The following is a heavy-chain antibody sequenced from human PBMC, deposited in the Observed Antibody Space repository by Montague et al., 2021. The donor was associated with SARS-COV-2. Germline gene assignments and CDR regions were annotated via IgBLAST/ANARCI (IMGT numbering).Heavy chain of an antibody. D-gene: IGHD4-23*01. Sequence: SLRLSCAASGFTFSSYAMSWVRQAPGKGLEWVSGIVNNGRKSFYADSVKGRFVISRDNSDKMVYLQLNSLRAEDTAIYYCAKETAAIGNPLFGSWGQGTLITVSS. CDR3: AKETAAIGNPLFGS. V-gene: IGHV3-23*01. J-gene: IGHJ4*02. CDR2: IVNNGRKS. CDR1: GFTFSSYA.